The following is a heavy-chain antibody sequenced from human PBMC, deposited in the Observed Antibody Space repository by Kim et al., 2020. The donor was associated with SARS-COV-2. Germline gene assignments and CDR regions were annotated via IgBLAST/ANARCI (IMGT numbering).Heavy chain of an antibody. CDR3: ARVPGTTLAFWVAFD. CDR1: GFTFSDSA. Sequence: GGSLRLSCAASGFTFSDSAMHWVRQASGKGLEWVGRIRSKANGFATAYAASVKGRFTISREDSKNTAYLQMNSLKTEDAAFYYCARVPGTTLAFWVAFD. CDR2: IRSKANGFAT. J-gene: IGHJ3*02. D-gene: IGHD1-1*01. V-gene: IGHV3-73*01.